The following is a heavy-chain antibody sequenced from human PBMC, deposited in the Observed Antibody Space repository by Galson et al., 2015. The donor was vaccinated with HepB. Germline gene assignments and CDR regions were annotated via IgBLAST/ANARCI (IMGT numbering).Heavy chain of an antibody. J-gene: IGHJ4*02. CDR3: AVVVFGYFDY. Sequence: SVKVSCKASGYTFTNYYVSWVRQAPGQGLEWIGLINPLGGSTVYADQFQDRVTMTSDTSTDTAYLELNRLRLDDTAIYYCAVVVFGYFDYWGQGTLVTASS. CDR2: INPLGGST. D-gene: IGHD3-22*01. CDR1: GYTFTNYY. V-gene: IGHV1-46*03.